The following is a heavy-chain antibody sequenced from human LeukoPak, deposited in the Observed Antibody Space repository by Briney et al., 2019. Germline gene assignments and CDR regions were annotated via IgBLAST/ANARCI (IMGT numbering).Heavy chain of an antibody. Sequence: ASVKVSCKASGYSFTKYAMNWVRQAPGQGLEWMGIINPSGGSTSYAQKFQGRVTMTRDTSTSTVYMELGSLRSEDTAVYYCARSSGRSPNREYMDVWGKGTTVTVSS. V-gene: IGHV1-46*01. J-gene: IGHJ6*03. CDR1: GYSFTKYA. CDR3: ARSSGRSPNREYMDV. D-gene: IGHD1-14*01. CDR2: INPSGGST.